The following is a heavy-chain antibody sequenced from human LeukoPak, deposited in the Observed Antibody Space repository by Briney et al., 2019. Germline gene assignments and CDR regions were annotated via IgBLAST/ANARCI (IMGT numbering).Heavy chain of an antibody. V-gene: IGHV3-66*01. CDR2: IYSGGST. Sequence: GGSLRPSCAASGFTFSSNYMTWVRQAPGKGLEWVSVIYSGGSTYYADSVKSRFTISRDNYKNSLYLQMNSLRDDDTAVYYCARGVYGSGSRYQNWGQGTLVTVSS. CDR1: GFTFSSNY. D-gene: IGHD3-10*01. CDR3: ARGVYGSGSRYQN. J-gene: IGHJ4*02.